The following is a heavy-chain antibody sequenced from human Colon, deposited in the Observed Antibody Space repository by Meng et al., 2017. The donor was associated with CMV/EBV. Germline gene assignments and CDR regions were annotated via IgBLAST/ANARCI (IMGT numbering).Heavy chain of an antibody. Sequence: GESLKISCEASGFVFSSYSMNWVRQAPGKGLEWVSSISASSSNIHDADSVKGRFTISRDNAKNTLYLQMNSLRAEDTAFYYCITEAPGGDYWGQGTLVTVSS. CDR3: ITEAPGGDY. V-gene: IGHV3-21*01. CDR1: GFVFSSYS. CDR2: ISASSSNI. J-gene: IGHJ4*02. D-gene: IGHD1-14*01.